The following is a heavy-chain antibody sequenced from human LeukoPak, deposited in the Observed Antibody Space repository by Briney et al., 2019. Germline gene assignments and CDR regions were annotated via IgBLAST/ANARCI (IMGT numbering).Heavy chain of an antibody. CDR2: IIPICGTA. D-gene: IGHD3-22*01. V-gene: IGHV1-69*13. CDR1: GGTFSSYA. CDR3: ASLNYDSSGHHDYYYHGMDV. J-gene: IGHJ6*02. Sequence: ASVKVSCKASGGTFSSYAISWVRQAPGQGLEWMGGIIPICGTANYAQKFQGRVTITADESTSTAYMELSSPRFEDTAVYYCASLNYDSSGHHDYYYHGMDVWGQGTTVTVSS.